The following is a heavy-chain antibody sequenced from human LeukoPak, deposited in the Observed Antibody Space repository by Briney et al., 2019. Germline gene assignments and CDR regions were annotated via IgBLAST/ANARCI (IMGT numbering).Heavy chain of an antibody. CDR1: GGSFSGYY. J-gene: IGHJ5*02. Sequence: PSETLSLTWAVYGGSFSGYYWSWIRQPPGKGLEWIGEINHSGSTNYNPSLKSRVTISVDTSKNQFSLKLSSVTAADTAVYYCARAGYDILTGYYRMPRGTNWFDPWGQGTLVTVSS. CDR2: INHSGST. CDR3: ARAGYDILTGYYRMPRGTNWFDP. D-gene: IGHD3-9*01. V-gene: IGHV4-34*01.